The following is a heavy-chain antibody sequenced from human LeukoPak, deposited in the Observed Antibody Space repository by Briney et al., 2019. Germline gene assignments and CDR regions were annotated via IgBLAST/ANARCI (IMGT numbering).Heavy chain of an antibody. J-gene: IGHJ6*02. V-gene: IGHV3-21*01. CDR3: ARDYYGSGYYGMDV. CDR1: GFALKSYS. Sequence: GGSLRLSCAGSGFALKSYSLTWVRQAPGKGLEWVSSISSTSAYIHYADSVKGRFTISRDNAKNSLYLQMNSLRAEDTAVYYCARDYYGSGYYGMDVWGQGTTVTVSS. D-gene: IGHD3-10*01. CDR2: ISSTSAYI.